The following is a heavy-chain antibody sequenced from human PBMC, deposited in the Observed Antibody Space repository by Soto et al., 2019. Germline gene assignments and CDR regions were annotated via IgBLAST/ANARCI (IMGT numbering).Heavy chain of an antibody. D-gene: IGHD3-3*01. Sequence: GGSLRLSCAASGFTFSSYAMSWVRQAPGKGLEWVSAISGSGGSTYYADSVKGRFTISRDNSKNTLYLQMNSLRAEDTAVYYCAKDPSPKYYDFWSGYYPFDYWGQGTLVTVSS. CDR3: AKDPSPKYYDFWSGYYPFDY. CDR1: GFTFSSYA. V-gene: IGHV3-23*01. CDR2: ISGSGGST. J-gene: IGHJ4*02.